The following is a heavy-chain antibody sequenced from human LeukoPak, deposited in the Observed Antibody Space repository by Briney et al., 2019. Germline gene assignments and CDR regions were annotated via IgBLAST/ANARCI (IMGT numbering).Heavy chain of an antibody. Sequence: QPGGSLRLSCAVSGFTFSSYAMSWVRQAPGKGLEWVSGISGSGGTTYYADSVKGRFAISRDDSKNTVYLQMNSVRSKVTAVYYCAKEREKAVGATILDYWGQGTLVTVSS. CDR2: ISGSGGTT. V-gene: IGHV3-23*01. D-gene: IGHD1-26*01. CDR1: GFTFSSYA. J-gene: IGHJ4*02. CDR3: AKEREKAVGATILDY.